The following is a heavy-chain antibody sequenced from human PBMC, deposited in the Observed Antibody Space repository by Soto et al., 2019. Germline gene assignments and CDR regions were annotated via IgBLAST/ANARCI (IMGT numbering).Heavy chain of an antibody. V-gene: IGHV3-66*01. Sequence: SGGALRLSCAAPGFAVSSNYMTRGRQAPGKGLEWVSVIHSGGDTNYADYVRGRFTISRDNSKNTLYLQMNSLRAEDTAVYYCARSRTGTTYGGMDVWGQGTTVTVSS. CDR1: GFAVSSNY. CDR2: IHSGGDT. D-gene: IGHD1-7*01. J-gene: IGHJ6*02. CDR3: ARSRTGTTYGGMDV.